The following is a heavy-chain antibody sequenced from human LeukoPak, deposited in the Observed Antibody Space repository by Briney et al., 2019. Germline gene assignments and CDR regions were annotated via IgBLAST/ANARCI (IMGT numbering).Heavy chain of an antibody. Sequence: PGGSLRLSCAASGFTFSSYSMNWVRLAPGKGLEWVSYISSSSSTIYYADSVKGRFTISRDNAKNSLYLQMNSLRAEDTAVYYCARGNRWLVFYYYGMDVWGQGTTVTVSS. V-gene: IGHV3-48*01. CDR2: ISSSSSTI. J-gene: IGHJ6*02. CDR3: ARGNRWLVFYYYGMDV. CDR1: GFTFSSYS. D-gene: IGHD6-19*01.